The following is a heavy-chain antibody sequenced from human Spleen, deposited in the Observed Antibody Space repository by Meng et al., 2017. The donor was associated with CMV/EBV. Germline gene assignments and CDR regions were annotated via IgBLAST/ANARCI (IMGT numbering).Heavy chain of an antibody. Sequence: GESLKISCAASGFTFSNAWMSWVRQAPGKGLEWVGRVKSKTDGGTTDYAAPVKGRFTISRDDSKTTLYLQMNSLRTEDTAVYYCNTVRRYDILTGYYNRDYWGQGTLVTVS. D-gene: IGHD3-9*01. CDR2: VKSKTDGGTT. CDR3: NTVRRYDILTGYYNRDY. CDR1: GFTFSNAW. V-gene: IGHV3-15*01. J-gene: IGHJ4*02.